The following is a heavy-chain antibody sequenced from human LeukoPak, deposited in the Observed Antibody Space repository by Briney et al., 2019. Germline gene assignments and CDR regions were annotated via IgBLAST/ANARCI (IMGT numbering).Heavy chain of an antibody. D-gene: IGHD2-2*01. CDR2: IYYTGST. CDR1: GFMFSSYA. J-gene: IGHJ3*02. V-gene: IGHV4-59*01. CDR3: ARDRCGRTSCYPGAFDI. Sequence: PGGSLRLSCAASGFMFSSYAMNWVRQAPGKGLEWIGYIYYTGSTNYNPSLKSQVTISVDTSKNQFSLKLSSVTAADTAVYYCARDRCGRTSCYPGAFDIWGQGTMVTVSS.